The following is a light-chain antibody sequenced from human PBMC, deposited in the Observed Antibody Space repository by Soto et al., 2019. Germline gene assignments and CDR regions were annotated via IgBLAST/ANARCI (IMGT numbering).Light chain of an antibody. CDR1: QSLLYNSNYRNY. V-gene: IGKV4-1*01. CDR2: WAS. J-gene: IGKJ2*01. Sequence: DIGMTQSPDSLDVSLGERATINCRSSQSLLYNSNYRNYLAWYQQKPGQPPKLLIYWASTRESGVPDRFSGCESGTDFTLTITILRADEVAVYYRQQYSLASGTFGQGTKLQI. CDR3: QQYSLASGT.